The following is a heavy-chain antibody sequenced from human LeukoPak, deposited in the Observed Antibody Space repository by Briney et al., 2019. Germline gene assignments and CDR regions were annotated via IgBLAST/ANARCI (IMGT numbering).Heavy chain of an antibody. J-gene: IGHJ4*02. CDR3: ARAFERRGSYSVDY. V-gene: IGHV3-48*03. D-gene: IGHD5-18*01. CDR1: GFTFSSYE. Sequence: PGGSLRLSCAASGFTFSSYEMNWVRQAPGKRLEWVSFISSSGSTIYYADSVTGRFIISRDNAKSSLYLQMNSLRAEDTAVYYCARAFERRGSYSVDYRGQGTLVTVSS. CDR2: ISSSGSTI.